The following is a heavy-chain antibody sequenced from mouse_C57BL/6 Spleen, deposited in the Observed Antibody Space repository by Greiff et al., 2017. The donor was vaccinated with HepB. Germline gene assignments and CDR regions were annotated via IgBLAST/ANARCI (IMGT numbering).Heavy chain of an antibody. J-gene: IGHJ2*01. D-gene: IGHD2-4*01. CDR3: ARSDYYDYDRGFFDY. V-gene: IGHV1-39*01. CDR1: GYSFTDYN. CDR2: INPNYGTT. Sequence: LVESGPELVKPGASVKISCKASGYSFTDYNMNWVKQSNGKSLEWIGVINPNYGTTSYNQKFKGKATLTVDQSSSTAYMQLNSLTSEDSAVYYCARSDYYDYDRGFFDYWGQGTTLTVSS.